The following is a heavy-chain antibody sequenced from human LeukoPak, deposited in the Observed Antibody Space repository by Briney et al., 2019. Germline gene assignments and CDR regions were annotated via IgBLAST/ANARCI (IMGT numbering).Heavy chain of an antibody. CDR2: ISYDGSNK. Sequence: PGGSLRLSCAASGFTFSSYAMHWVRQAPGKGLEWVAVISYDGSNKYYADSVKGRFTISRVNSKNTLYLQMNSLRAEDTAVYYCARGTVAGTDWGQGTLVTVSS. CDR3: ARGTVAGTD. CDR1: GFTFSSYA. J-gene: IGHJ4*02. D-gene: IGHD6-19*01. V-gene: IGHV3-30-3*01.